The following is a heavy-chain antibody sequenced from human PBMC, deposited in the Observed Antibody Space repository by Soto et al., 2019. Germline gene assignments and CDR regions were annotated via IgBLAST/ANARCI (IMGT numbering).Heavy chain of an antibody. V-gene: IGHV4-4*02. CDR2: IYHSGTT. D-gene: IGHD3-22*01. J-gene: IGHJ6*02. CDR1: AGSISSTNW. Sequence: QVQLQESGPGLVKPSGTLSLTCAVSAGSISSTNWWTWVRQSPGKGLEWIGEIYHSGTTNYNPSLPSRVTLSVDKSNNQCSLKLTSVTAADTAVYYCARTSYSDSSGYYGMDVWGQGTTVTVSS. CDR3: ARTSYSDSSGYYGMDV.